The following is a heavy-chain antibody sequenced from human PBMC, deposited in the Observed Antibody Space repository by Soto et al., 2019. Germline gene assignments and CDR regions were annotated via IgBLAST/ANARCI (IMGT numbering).Heavy chain of an antibody. J-gene: IGHJ3*02. D-gene: IGHD3-22*01. CDR3: ACLTRHYYDSSGYGAFDI. V-gene: IGHV1-18*01. CDR2: ISAYNGNT. CDR1: GYTFTSYG. Sequence: ASVKVSCKASGYTFTSYGISWVRQAPGQGLEWMGLISAYNGNTNYAQKLQGRVTMTTDTSTSTAYMELRSLRSDDTAVYYCACLTRHYYDSSGYGAFDIWGQGTMVTVSS.